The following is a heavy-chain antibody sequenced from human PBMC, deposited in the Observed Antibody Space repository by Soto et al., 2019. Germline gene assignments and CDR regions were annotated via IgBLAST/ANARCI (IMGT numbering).Heavy chain of an antibody. J-gene: IGHJ5*02. CDR3: ARNIISGWSNWFDA. CDR2: ISACNGNT. D-gene: IGHD6-19*01. CDR1: GYTFTSYG. V-gene: IGHV1-18*01. Sequence: ASVKVSCKASGYTFTSYGISWVRQAPGQGLEWMGWISACNGNTNYAQKLQGRVTMTTDTSTSTAYMELRSLRSDDTAVYYCARNIISGWSNWFDAWGQGTLVTVSS.